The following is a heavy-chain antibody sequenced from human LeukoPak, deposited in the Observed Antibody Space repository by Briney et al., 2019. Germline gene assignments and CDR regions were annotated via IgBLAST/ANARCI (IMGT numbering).Heavy chain of an antibody. J-gene: IGHJ4*02. CDR3: ARAFSMIVVGPVGY. V-gene: IGHV1-3*01. CDR1: GYTFTSYA. D-gene: IGHD3-22*01. CDR2: INAGNGNT. Sequence: ASLKVSCKASGYTFTSYAMHWVRQAPGQRLEWMRLINAGNGNTKYSQKFQGRVTITRDTSASTAYMELSSLRSEDTAVYYCARAFSMIVVGPVGYWGQGTLVTVSS.